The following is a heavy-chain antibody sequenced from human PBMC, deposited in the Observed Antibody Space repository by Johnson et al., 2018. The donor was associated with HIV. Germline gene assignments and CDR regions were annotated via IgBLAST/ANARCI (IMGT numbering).Heavy chain of an antibody. CDR2: ISYDGSNK. Sequence: QVQLVESGGGVVQPGGSLRLSCAASGFPFRSYGMDWVRQAPGKGLEWVAVISYDGSNKYYVDSVKGRFTISRDKSKNTLYLQMNSLRAEDTAVYYCAKDGAMAFDIWGQGTLVTVSS. CDR1: GFPFRSYG. D-gene: IGHD2-2*01. J-gene: IGHJ3*02. CDR3: AKDGAMAFDI. V-gene: IGHV3-30*18.